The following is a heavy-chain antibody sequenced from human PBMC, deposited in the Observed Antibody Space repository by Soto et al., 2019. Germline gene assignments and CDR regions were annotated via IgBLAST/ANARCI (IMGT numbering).Heavy chain of an antibody. J-gene: IGHJ6*02. V-gene: IGHV4-31*03. D-gene: IGHD5-12*01. CDR1: VGSISIGGYY. Sequence: PSETLSLTCIFSVGSISIGGYYWSWIRQHPGKGLEWIGYIYYSGSTYYNPSLKSRVTISVDTSKNQFSLKLSSVTAADTAVYYCARELSGDSGMDVWGQGTTVTVSS. CDR2: IYYSGST. CDR3: ARELSGDSGMDV.